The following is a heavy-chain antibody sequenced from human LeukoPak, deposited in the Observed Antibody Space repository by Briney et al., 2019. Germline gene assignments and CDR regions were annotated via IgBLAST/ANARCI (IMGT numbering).Heavy chain of an antibody. V-gene: IGHV1-18*01. D-gene: IGHD5-18*01. CDR3: VRSGLWLKDVVDY. J-gene: IGHJ4*02. Sequence: ASVKVSCKASGYTFTSYAMHWVRQAPGQGLEWMGWISAYTGYTNYAQKFQGRVSMTTDTSTTTAYMDLRSLRSDDTAVYYCVRSGLWLKDVVDYWGQGTLVTVAS. CDR1: GYTFTSYA. CDR2: ISAYTGYT.